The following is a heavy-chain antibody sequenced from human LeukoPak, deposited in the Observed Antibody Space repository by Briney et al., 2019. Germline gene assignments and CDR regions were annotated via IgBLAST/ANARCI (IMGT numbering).Heavy chain of an antibody. D-gene: IGHD5-24*01. V-gene: IGHV1-69*04. Sequence: SVKVSCRASGGTFSSYAISWVRQAPGQGLEWMGRIIPILGIANYAQKFQGRVTITADKSTSTAYMELSSLRSEDTAVYYCARGWGYNLLDYWGQGTLVTVSS. CDR2: IIPILGIA. CDR1: GGTFSSYA. CDR3: ARGWGYNLLDY. J-gene: IGHJ4*02.